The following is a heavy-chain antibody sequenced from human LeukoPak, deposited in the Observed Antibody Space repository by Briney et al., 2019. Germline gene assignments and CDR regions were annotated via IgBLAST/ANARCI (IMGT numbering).Heavy chain of an antibody. CDR2: MNPISGNT. CDR1: GYTFSNND. V-gene: IGHV1-8*03. Sequence: ASVKVSCKASGYTFSNNDINWVRQATGQGLEWMGWMNPISGNTGFAQKFQGRVTISRSTSISTAYMELSSLRSDDTAVYYCARGRKYTSGYRVTELGSGYSDYWGQGTLVTVSS. D-gene: IGHD5-18*01. CDR3: ARGRKYTSGYRVTELGSGYSDY. J-gene: IGHJ4*02.